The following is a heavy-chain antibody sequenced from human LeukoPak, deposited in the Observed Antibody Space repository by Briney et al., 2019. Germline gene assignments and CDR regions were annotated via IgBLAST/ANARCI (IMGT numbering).Heavy chain of an antibody. CDR3: ARDYRYGSGSYHNY. CDR1: GFTVGSNY. CDR2: IYSGGST. D-gene: IGHD3-10*01. Sequence: PGGSLRLSCAASGFTVGSNYMSWVRQAPGKGLEWVSVIYSGGSTYYADSVKGRFTISRHNSKNTLYLQMNSLRAEDTAVYYCARDYRYGSGSYHNYWGQGTLVTVSS. V-gene: IGHV3-53*04. J-gene: IGHJ4*02.